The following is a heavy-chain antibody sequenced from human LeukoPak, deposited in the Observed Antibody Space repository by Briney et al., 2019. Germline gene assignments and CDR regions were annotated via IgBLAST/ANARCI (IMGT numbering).Heavy chain of an antibody. CDR1: RFTFSNYG. V-gene: IGHV3-30*03. CDR3: AREMRPTNNSHSGDYYSPGAFDI. D-gene: IGHD3-22*01. Sequence: GGSLRLSCAASRFTFSNYGMNWVRQAPGKGLEWVAVISYDGNNKYYSDSVKGRFTISRDNSKNTLYLQLNSLRTEDTAVFYCAREMRPTNNSHSGDYYSPGAFDIWGQGTMVTVSS. CDR2: ISYDGNNK. J-gene: IGHJ3*02.